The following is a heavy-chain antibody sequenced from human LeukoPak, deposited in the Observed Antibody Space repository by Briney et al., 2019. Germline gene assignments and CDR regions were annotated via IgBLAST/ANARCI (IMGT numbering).Heavy chain of an antibody. D-gene: IGHD3-16*01. J-gene: IGHJ6*02. CDR3: AKVRGGGEPSWVYYYYYGMDV. V-gene: IGHV3-23*01. CDR2: ISGSGGST. CDR1: GFTFSSYA. Sequence: PGASLRLPCAASGFTFSSYAMSWVRQAPGKGLEWVSAISGSGGSTYYADSVKGRFTISRDNSKNTLYLQMNSLRAEDTAVYYCAKVRGGGEPSWVYYYYYGMDVWGQGTTVTVSS.